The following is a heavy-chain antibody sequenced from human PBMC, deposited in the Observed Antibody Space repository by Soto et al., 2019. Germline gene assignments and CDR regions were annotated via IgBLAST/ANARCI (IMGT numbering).Heavy chain of an antibody. CDR1: GYTFTSYG. Sequence: ASVKVSCKASGYTFTSYGISWVRQAPGQGLEWMGWISAYNGNTNYAQKLQGRVTMTTDTSTSTAYMKLRSLRSDDTAVYYCARDGNIAAAGTDYYYYMDVWGKGTTVTVSS. V-gene: IGHV1-18*01. J-gene: IGHJ6*03. CDR3: ARDGNIAAAGTDYYYYMDV. CDR2: ISAYNGNT. D-gene: IGHD6-13*01.